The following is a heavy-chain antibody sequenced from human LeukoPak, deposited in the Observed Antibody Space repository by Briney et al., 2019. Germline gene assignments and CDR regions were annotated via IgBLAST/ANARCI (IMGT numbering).Heavy chain of an antibody. D-gene: IGHD2-21*01. Sequence: SVKVSCKASGGTFSSYAISWVRQAPGQGLEWMGGIIPIFGTANYAQKFQGRVTMTEDTSTDTAYMELSSLRSEDTAVYYCATGKPLRVVQDFDYWGQGTLVTVSS. V-gene: IGHV1-69*06. CDR3: ATGKPLRVVQDFDY. J-gene: IGHJ4*02. CDR1: GGTFSSYA. CDR2: IIPIFGTA.